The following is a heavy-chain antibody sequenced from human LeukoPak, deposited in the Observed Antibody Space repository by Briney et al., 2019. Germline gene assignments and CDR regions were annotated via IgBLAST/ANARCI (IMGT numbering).Heavy chain of an antibody. CDR2: ISSTGITT. Sequence: GGSLRLSCAASGFIFSSFSMNWVRQAPGKGLEWVSYISSTGITTYYADSVKGRFTVSRDNAKDSLYLQLNSLRDEDTAVYYCARDLISGDYTFDYWGQGALVTVSS. CDR1: GFIFSSFS. D-gene: IGHD4-11*01. V-gene: IGHV3-48*02. J-gene: IGHJ4*02. CDR3: ARDLISGDYTFDY.